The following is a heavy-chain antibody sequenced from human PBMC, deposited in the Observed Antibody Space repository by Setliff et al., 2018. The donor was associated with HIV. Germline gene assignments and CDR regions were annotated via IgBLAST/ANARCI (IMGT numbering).Heavy chain of an antibody. D-gene: IGHD4-4*01. CDR3: ARSGYSNYQSWFDP. V-gene: IGHV3-23*01. CDR2: ISVSGETT. J-gene: IGHJ5*02. CDR1: GFTFSTFA. Sequence: GGSLRLSCAASGFTFSTFAMNWVRQAPGKGLEWVSIISVSGETTYYADSVRGRFTISRDNSKNTLYLQMNSLRAEDTAIYYCARSGYSNYQSWFDPWGQGTLVTVSS.